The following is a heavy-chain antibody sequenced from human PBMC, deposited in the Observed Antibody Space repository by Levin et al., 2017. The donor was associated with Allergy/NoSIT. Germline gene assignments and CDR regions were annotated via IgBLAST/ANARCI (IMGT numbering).Heavy chain of an antibody. V-gene: IGHV4-4*07. CDR1: GDFSGNFF. J-gene: IGHJ4*02. Sequence: SQTLSLTCTVSGDFSGNFFWSWIRQPAGKGLQWMGRVYSDGNTNYSPSLSGRVSLSRDASQNQLFLHLTSVTAAETAIYYWARITWGSSGTFVDKWGQGALVTVSS. CDR3: ARITWGSSGTFVDK. D-gene: IGHD3-16*01. CDR2: VYSDGNT.